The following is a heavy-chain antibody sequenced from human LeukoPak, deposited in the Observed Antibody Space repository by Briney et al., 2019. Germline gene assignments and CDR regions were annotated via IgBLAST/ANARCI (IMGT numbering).Heavy chain of an antibody. Sequence: GGSLRLSCAASGFTFSSYSMNWVRQAPGKGLEWVSSISRSSSYIYYADSVKGRFTISRNNAKNSLYLQMNSLRAEDTAVYYCARDQGGGGESISGAFDIWGQGTMVTVSS. CDR2: ISRSSSYI. D-gene: IGHD2-21*01. CDR1: GFTFSSYS. V-gene: IGHV3-21*01. CDR3: ARDQGGGGESISGAFDI. J-gene: IGHJ3*02.